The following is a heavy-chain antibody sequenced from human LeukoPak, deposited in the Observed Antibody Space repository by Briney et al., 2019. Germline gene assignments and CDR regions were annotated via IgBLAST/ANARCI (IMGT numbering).Heavy chain of an antibody. V-gene: IGHV1-58*02. J-gene: IGHJ4*02. D-gene: IGHD1-26*01. Sequence: SVKVSCKASGFTFTSSAMQWVRQARGQRLEWIGWIVVGSGNTNYAQKFQEGVTITRDMSTSTAYMELSSLRSEDTAVYYCAALVGATGGYYFDYWGQGTLVTVSS. CDR2: IVVGSGNT. CDR1: GFTFTSSA. CDR3: AALVGATGGYYFDY.